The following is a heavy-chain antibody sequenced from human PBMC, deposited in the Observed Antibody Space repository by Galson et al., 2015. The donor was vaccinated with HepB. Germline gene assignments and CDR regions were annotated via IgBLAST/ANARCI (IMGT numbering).Heavy chain of an antibody. CDR1: GFTFSSYA. CDR3: ARDAYATGSLDY. V-gene: IGHV3-7*01. Sequence: SLRLSCAASGFTFSSYAMHWVRQAPGKGLEWVGNIKQDGSEKYYADSVKGRFTISRDNAKNSLALQMKSLRVEDTAVYLCARDAYATGSLDYWGQGTLVTVSS. D-gene: IGHD2-2*01. CDR2: IKQDGSEK. J-gene: IGHJ4*02.